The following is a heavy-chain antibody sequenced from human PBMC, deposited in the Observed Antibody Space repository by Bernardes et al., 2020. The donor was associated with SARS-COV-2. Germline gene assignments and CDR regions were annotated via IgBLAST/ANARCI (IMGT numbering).Heavy chain of an antibody. CDR3: ARSYREYQLLWVGNWFDP. J-gene: IGHJ5*02. V-gene: IGHV4-59*08. Sequence: SETLSLTCTVSGGSISSYYWSWIRQPPGKGLEWIGYIYYSGSTNYNPSLKSRVTISVDTSKNQFSLKLSSVTAADTAVYYCARSYREYQLLWVGNWFDPWGQGTLVTVSS. CDR2: IYYSGST. CDR1: GGSISSYY. D-gene: IGHD2-2*01.